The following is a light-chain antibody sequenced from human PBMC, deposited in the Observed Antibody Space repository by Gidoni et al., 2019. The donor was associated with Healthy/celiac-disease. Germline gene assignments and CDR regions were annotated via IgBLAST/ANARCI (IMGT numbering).Light chain of an antibody. CDR3: SSYAGSNNSV. J-gene: IGLJ1*01. Sequence: QSALTQPPSASGAPGLSCPISCTGTSSDVGGYNYVSWYQQHPGKAPKLMSYEVSKRPAGVPDRFSGSKSGNTASLTVSGLQAEDEADYYCSSYAGSNNSVFGTGTKVTVL. CDR2: EVS. V-gene: IGLV2-8*01. CDR1: SSDVGGYNY.